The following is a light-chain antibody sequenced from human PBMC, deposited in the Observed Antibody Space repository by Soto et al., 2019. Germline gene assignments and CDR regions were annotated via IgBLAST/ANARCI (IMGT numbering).Light chain of an antibody. CDR1: QSVSSSY. J-gene: IGKJ1*01. CDR3: QQYGSSPWT. Sequence: EIVWTQSPGTLSLSPGERATLSCRASQSVSSSYLAWYQQKPGQPPRPLIYGASSRAIGIPDRFSGSGSGTDFTLTISRLEPEDCAVYYCQQYGSSPWTFGQGTKVEIK. CDR2: GAS. V-gene: IGKV3-20*01.